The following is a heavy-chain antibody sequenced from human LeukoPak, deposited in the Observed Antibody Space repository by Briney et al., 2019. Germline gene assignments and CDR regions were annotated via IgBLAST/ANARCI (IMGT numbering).Heavy chain of an antibody. V-gene: IGHV3-23*01. Sequence: GGSLRLSCAVSGFTYSSYAMSWVRQAPGKGLEWVSSISGSGGSTYYADSVKGRCTISRDNSKDTLYLQMNSLRAEDTAVYYCAKGGLGCSSTSCFDYWGQGTLVTVSS. CDR3: AKGGLGCSSTSCFDY. J-gene: IGHJ4*02. D-gene: IGHD2-2*01. CDR1: GFTYSSYA. CDR2: ISGSGGST.